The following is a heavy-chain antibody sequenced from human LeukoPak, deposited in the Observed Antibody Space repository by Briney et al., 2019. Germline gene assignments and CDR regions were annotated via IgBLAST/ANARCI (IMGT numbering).Heavy chain of an antibody. CDR2: IIPILGIA. D-gene: IGHD3-22*01. V-gene: IGHV1-69*02. CDR3: AGRTYYYDSSGYH. J-gene: IGHJ4*02. Sequence: SVKVSCKASGGTFSSYTISWVRQAPGQGLEWMGRIIPILGIANYAQKFQGRVMITADKSTSTAYMELSSLRSEDTAVYYCAGRTYYYDSSGYHWGQGTLVTVSS. CDR1: GGTFSSYT.